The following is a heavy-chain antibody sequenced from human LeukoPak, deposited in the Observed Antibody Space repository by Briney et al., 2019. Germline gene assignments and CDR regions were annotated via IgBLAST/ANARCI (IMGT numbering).Heavy chain of an antibody. Sequence: GESLKISCKGSGYSFTSYWIGWVRQMPGKGLEWMGIIYPGDSDTRYSPSFQGQVTISADKSISTAYLQWNSLKASDTAMYYCARVTSSGWYVAEYFHHWGQGTPVTVSS. V-gene: IGHV5-51*01. CDR2: IYPGDSDT. CDR3: ARVTSSGWYVAEYFHH. D-gene: IGHD6-19*01. J-gene: IGHJ1*01. CDR1: GYSFTSYW.